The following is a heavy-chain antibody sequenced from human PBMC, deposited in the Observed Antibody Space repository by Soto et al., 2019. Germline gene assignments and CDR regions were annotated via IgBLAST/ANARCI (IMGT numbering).Heavy chain of an antibody. CDR2: IYYSGST. CDR3: ARDRYGDYYFDY. D-gene: IGHD4-17*01. J-gene: IGHJ4*02. Sequence: PSETLSLTCTVSGGSISSYYWSWIRQPPGKGLEWTGYIYYSGSTNYNPSLKSRVTISVDTSKNQFSLKLSSVTAADTAVYYCARDRYGDYYFDYWGQGTLVTVSS. CDR1: GGSISSYY. V-gene: IGHV4-59*01.